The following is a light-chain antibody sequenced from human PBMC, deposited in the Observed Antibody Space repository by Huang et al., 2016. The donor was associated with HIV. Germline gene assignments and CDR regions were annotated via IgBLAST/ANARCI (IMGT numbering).Light chain of an antibody. CDR3: QQYNRFYT. V-gene: IGKV1-5*03. CDR2: TAS. CDR1: QSVGNW. Sequence: DIQMTQSPSTLSASVGDRVTITCRASQSVGNWLAWYQQKPGQAPKRLIYTASTLQNGVPSSFSGSGSETEFTLTINSLQPDDFATYYCQQYNRFYTFGQGTRLDIK. J-gene: IGKJ2*01.